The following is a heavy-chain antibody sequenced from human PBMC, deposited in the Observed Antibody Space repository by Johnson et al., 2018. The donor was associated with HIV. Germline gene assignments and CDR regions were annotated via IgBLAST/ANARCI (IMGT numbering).Heavy chain of an antibody. CDR3: VRDQGSGWPTNAFDI. CDR1: GFTFRSYA. D-gene: IGHD6-19*01. V-gene: IGHV3-30*04. CDR2: ITYDGRNN. Sequence: QVQLVESGGDVVQPGRSLRLSCAASGFTFRSYAMHWVRQAPGKGLEWVAVITYDGRNNYYTDSVKGRFIISRDNSKNMTNLQMNGLSDEDTADYYCVRDQGSGWPTNAFDIWGRGTRVTVSS. J-gene: IGHJ3*02.